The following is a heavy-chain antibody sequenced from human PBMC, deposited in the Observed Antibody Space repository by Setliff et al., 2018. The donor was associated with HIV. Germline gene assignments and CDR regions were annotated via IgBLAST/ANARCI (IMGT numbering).Heavy chain of an antibody. Sequence: SETLSLTCTVSGGSISSYYWSWIRQPPGKGLEWIGYIYYNGNTNYNPSLKGRVTISVDTSKNQLSLKLSSVTAADTAVYYCAREIYGGNSRPFDYWGQGTLVTVSS. CDR2: IYYNGNT. V-gene: IGHV4-59*01. D-gene: IGHD4-17*01. CDR1: GGSISSYY. J-gene: IGHJ4*02. CDR3: AREIYGGNSRPFDY.